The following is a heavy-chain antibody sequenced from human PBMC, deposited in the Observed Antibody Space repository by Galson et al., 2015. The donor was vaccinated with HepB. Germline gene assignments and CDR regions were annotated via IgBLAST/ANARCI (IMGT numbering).Heavy chain of an antibody. Sequence: SVKVSCKASGYTFTGYYMHWVRQAPGQGLEWMGWINPNSGGTNYAQKFQGWVTMTRDTSISTAYMELSRLRSDDTAVYYCARESSTSLRGFDYWGQGTLVTVSS. J-gene: IGHJ4*02. CDR1: GYTFTGYY. CDR2: INPNSGGT. D-gene: IGHD2-2*01. V-gene: IGHV1-2*04. CDR3: ARESSTSLRGFDY.